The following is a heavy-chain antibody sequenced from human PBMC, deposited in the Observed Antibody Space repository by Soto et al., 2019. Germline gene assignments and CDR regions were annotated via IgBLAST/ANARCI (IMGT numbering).Heavy chain of an antibody. V-gene: IGHV3-15*07. CDR3: TTTSTHLDYGDWGYYYYGMDV. CDR1: GFTFSNAW. J-gene: IGHJ6*02. CDR2: IKSKTDGGTT. D-gene: IGHD4-17*01. Sequence: GGSLRLSCAASGFTFSNAWMNWVRQAPGKGLEWVGRIKSKTDGGTTDYAAPVKGRFTISRDDSKNTLYLQMNSLKTEDTAVYYCTTTSTHLDYGDWGYYYYGMDVWGQGTTVTVSS.